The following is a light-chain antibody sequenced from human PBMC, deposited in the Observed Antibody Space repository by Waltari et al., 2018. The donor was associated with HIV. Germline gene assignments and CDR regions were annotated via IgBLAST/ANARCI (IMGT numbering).Light chain of an antibody. CDR2: EVS. CDR1: SSDFGSYNL. J-gene: IGLJ2*01. CDR3: CSYAGTSTVV. Sequence: QSALTQPASVSGSPGQSMTISCTGTSSDFGSYNLVSWYQHHPGKDPKLRIYEVSKRPSGVSNRFSGSKSGNTASLTISGLQAEDEADYYCCSYAGTSTVVFGGGTKLTVL. V-gene: IGLV2-23*02.